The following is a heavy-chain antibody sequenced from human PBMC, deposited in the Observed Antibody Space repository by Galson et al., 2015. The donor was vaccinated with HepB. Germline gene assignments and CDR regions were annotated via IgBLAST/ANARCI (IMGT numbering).Heavy chain of an antibody. D-gene: IGHD3-22*01. Sequence: SLRLSCAASGFTFSSYWMTWVRQAPGKRLEWVANINQDGGKKYYVDSVKGRFTIYRDNAENSLYLQINSLRAEDTAMYHCARDSTYYDGTAYYDNLDYWGQGILVTVSS. CDR2: INQDGGKK. CDR1: GFTFSSYW. V-gene: IGHV3-7*03. J-gene: IGHJ4*02. CDR3: ARDSTYYDGTAYYDNLDY.